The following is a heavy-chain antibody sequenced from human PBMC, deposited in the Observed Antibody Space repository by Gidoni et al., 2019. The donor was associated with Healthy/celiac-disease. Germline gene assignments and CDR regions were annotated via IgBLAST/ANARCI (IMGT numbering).Heavy chain of an antibody. V-gene: IGHV3-33*01. CDR3: ARDRLRWARGAFDI. CDR2: IWYDGSNK. Sequence: QVQLVESGGGVVQPGRSLRLSFAASGFTFSSYGMHWVRQAPGKGLEWVAVIWYDGSNKYYADSVKGRFTISRDNSKNTLYLQMNSLRAEDTAVYYCARDRLRWARGAFDIWGQGTMVTVSS. CDR1: GFTFSSYG. D-gene: IGHD3-10*01. J-gene: IGHJ3*02.